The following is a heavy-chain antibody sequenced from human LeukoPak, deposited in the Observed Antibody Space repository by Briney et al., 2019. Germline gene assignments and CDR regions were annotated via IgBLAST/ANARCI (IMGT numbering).Heavy chain of an antibody. V-gene: IGHV5-10-1*01. CDR3: ARDGGDVSSWVSH. CDR1: GYSFSSYW. J-gene: IGHJ4*02. Sequence: LGESLKISCKGSGYSFSSYWISWVRQMPGKGLEWMGRIDPGDSFTKYRPSLEGRVTISADKSLSTVYLQWSSLKASDTAIYYCARDGGDVSSWVSHWGQGTLVTVSS. D-gene: IGHD2-21*01. CDR2: IDPGDSFT.